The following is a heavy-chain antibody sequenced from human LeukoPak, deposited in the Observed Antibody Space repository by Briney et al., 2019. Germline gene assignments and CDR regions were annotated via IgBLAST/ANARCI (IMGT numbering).Heavy chain of an antibody. CDR2: INHSGST. CDR1: GGSFSGYY. V-gene: IGHV4-34*01. CDR3: ARGRGPTTIAGAWFDP. D-gene: IGHD5-12*01. Sequence: PSETLSLTCAVYGGSFSGYYWSWIRQPPGKGLEWIGEINHSGSTNYNPSLKSRVTISVDTSKNQFSLKLSSVTAADTVVYYCARGRGPTTIAGAWFDPWGQGTLVTVSS. J-gene: IGHJ5*02.